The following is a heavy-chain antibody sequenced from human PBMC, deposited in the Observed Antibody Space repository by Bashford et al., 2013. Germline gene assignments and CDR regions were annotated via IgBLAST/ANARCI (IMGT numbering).Heavy chain of an antibody. CDR1: GGSFSGYY. CDR3: AREDTGYFDY. Sequence: SETLSLTCAVYGGSFSGYYWSWIRQPPGKGLEWIGEINHSGSTNYNPSLKSRVTISVDTSKNQFSLKLSSVTAADTAVYYCAREDTGYFDYWGQGTLVTVSS. D-gene: IGHD2-15*01. V-gene: IGHV4-34*01. CDR2: INHSGST. J-gene: IGHJ4*02.